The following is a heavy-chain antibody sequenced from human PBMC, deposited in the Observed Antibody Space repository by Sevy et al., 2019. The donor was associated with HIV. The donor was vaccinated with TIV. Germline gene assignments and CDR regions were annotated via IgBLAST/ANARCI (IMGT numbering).Heavy chain of an antibody. CDR2: ISSSSSYI. CDR1: GFTFSSYS. D-gene: IGHD3-22*01. J-gene: IGHJ1*01. CDR3: ARGSKGGLDYDSSGYYLAEYFQH. Sequence: GGSLRLSCAASGFTFSSYSMNWVRQARGKGLEWVSSISSSSSYIYYADSVKGRFTISRDNAKNSLYLQMNSLRAEDTAVYYCARGSKGGLDYDSSGYYLAEYFQHWGQGTLVTVSS. V-gene: IGHV3-21*01.